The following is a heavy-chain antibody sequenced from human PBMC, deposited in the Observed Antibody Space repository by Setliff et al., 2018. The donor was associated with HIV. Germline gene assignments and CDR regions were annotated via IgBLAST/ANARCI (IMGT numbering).Heavy chain of an antibody. CDR1: GGTFSSYA. CDR2: IIPIFGTA. CDR3: ARGATRIKWDWFDP. D-gene: IGHD5-12*01. V-gene: IGHV1-69*13. Sequence: ASVKVSCQASGGTFSSYAINWVRQAPGQGLEWMGGIIPIFGTANYAPKFQGRVTITADESTSTANMELSSLRSEDTVVYYCARGATRIKWDWFDPWGQGTLVTVSS. J-gene: IGHJ5*02.